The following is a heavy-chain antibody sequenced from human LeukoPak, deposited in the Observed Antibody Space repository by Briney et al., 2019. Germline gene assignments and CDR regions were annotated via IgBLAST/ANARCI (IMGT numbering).Heavy chain of an antibody. CDR3: VRDHLWAFDI. Sequence: GGSLRLSCAASGFTVSSNYMSWVRQAPGKGLEWVSVIYGGGSTYYADSVKGRFTISRDDAKNSLFLQMTGLRAEDTAVCYCVRDHLWAFDIWGQGTVVTVSS. CDR2: IYGGGST. CDR1: GFTVSSNY. J-gene: IGHJ3*02. D-gene: IGHD2-21*01. V-gene: IGHV3-53*01.